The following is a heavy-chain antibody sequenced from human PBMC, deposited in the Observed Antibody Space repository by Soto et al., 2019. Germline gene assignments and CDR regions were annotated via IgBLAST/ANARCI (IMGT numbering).Heavy chain of an antibody. CDR2: ISYDGRNE. Sequence: XGCLRLSCAACGFSFSSYAMHWVRQAPGKGLEWLSFISYDGRNEYYADSVKGRFTVSRDSSENTLYLQINTLKPEDTAVYYCARDGCPNGVCFNDYWGQGTLVTVSS. CDR3: ARDGCPNGVCFNDY. CDR1: GFSFSSYA. V-gene: IGHV3-30*04. J-gene: IGHJ4*02. D-gene: IGHD2-8*01.